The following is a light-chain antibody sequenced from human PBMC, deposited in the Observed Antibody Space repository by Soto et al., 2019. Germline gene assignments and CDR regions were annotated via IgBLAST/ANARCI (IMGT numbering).Light chain of an antibody. J-gene: IGKJ1*01. CDR2: GAS. CDR3: QQYGSSPWT. CDR1: QSVSSSY. Sequence: EIVLTQSPGTLSLSPWERATLSCRASQSVSSSYLAWYQQKPGQAPRLLIYGASSRATGIPDRFSGSGPGTDFTLTISRLEPEDFAVYYCQQYGSSPWTFGQGTKVDIK. V-gene: IGKV3-20*01.